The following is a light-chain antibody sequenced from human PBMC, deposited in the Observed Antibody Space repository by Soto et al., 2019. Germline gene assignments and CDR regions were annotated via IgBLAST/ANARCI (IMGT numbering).Light chain of an antibody. CDR2: EVT. CDR1: SSDVGGYNF. V-gene: IGLV2-8*01. J-gene: IGLJ1*01. CDR3: SSYSGTNNYV. Sequence: QSALTQPPSASGSPGQSATISCTGTSSDVGGYNFVSWYQQHPGKAPKLIIYEVTKRPSGVPDRFSGSKSGNTASLTVSGLQAEDEADYYCSSYSGTNNYVFGTGTKVNVL.